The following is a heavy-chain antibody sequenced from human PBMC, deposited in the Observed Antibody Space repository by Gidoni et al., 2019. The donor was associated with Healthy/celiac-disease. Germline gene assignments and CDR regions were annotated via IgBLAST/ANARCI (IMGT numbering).Heavy chain of an antibody. J-gene: IGHJ5*02. D-gene: IGHD3-16*01. V-gene: IGHV1-2*02. CDR1: GYTITGYY. CDR2: INPNSGGT. CDR3: ARGSYRLGSPPRYWFDP. Sequence: QVQLVQSGAEVKKHGASVKVSCKASGYTITGYYMHWVRQAPGQGLEWLGWINPNSGGTNYAQKFQGRVTMTRDTSISAAYMELSRLRSDDTAVYYCARGSYRLGSPPRYWFDPWGQGTLVTVSS.